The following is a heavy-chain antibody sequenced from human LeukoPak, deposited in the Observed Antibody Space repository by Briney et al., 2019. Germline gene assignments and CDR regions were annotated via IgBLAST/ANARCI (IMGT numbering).Heavy chain of an antibody. CDR1: GFTFSSYS. Sequence: PGGSLRLSCAASGFTFSSYSMNWVRQAPGKGLEWVSYISSSSSTIYYADSVKGRFTISRDNAKNSLYLQMNSLRAEDAAVYYCARLPGYCSSTSCPWGALDYWGQGTLVTVSS. CDR3: ARLPGYCSSTSCPWGALDY. J-gene: IGHJ4*02. D-gene: IGHD2-2*01. CDR2: ISSSSSTI. V-gene: IGHV3-48*01.